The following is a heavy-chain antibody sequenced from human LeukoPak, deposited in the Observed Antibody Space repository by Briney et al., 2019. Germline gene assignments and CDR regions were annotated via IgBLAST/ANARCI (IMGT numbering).Heavy chain of an antibody. CDR3: VRDAQRGFDYSNSLQY. CDR2: IWSDGTNR. V-gene: IGHV3-33*01. CDR1: GFIFNHYA. J-gene: IGHJ4*02. D-gene: IGHD4-11*01. Sequence: GGSLRLSCEASGFIFNHYALHWVRQAPHKGLEWVAVIWSDGTNRYYADSVKGRFSIFRDDSQKRVYLQMNSLRAEDTAVYYCVRDAQRGFDYSNSLQYWGQGALVTVSS.